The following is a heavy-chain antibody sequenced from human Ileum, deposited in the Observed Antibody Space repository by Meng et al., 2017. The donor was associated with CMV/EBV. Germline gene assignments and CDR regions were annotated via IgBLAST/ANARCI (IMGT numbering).Heavy chain of an antibody. Sequence: GESLNISCAASGFTFSSYAMHWVRQAPGKGLEWVAVISYDGSNKYYADSVKGRFTISRDNSKNTLYLQMNSLRAEDTAVYYCAINYGMDVWGQGTTVTVSS. CDR2: ISYDGSNK. V-gene: IGHV3-30*04. CDR1: GFTFSSYA. J-gene: IGHJ6*02. CDR3: AINYGMDV.